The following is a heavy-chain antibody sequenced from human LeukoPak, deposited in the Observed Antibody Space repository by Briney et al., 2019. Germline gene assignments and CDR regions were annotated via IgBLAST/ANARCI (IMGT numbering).Heavy chain of an antibody. CDR2: ISSSSSTI. Sequence: GGSLRPSCAASGFTFSSYSMNWVRQAPGKGLEWVSYISSSSSTIYYADSVKGRFTISRDNAKNSLYLQMNSLRAEDTAVYYCARSSSEGPFDYWGQGTLVTVSS. V-gene: IGHV3-48*01. CDR1: GFTFSSYS. J-gene: IGHJ4*02. D-gene: IGHD6-19*01. CDR3: ARSSSEGPFDY.